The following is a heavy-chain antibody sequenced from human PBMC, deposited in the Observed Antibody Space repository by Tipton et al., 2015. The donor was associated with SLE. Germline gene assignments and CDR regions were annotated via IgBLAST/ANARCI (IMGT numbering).Heavy chain of an antibody. CDR2: ISSSSSYI. D-gene: IGHD2-2*01. J-gene: IGHJ4*02. Sequence: QLVQSGGGLVQPGGSLRLSCAASGFTFSSYSMNWVRQAPGKGLEWVSSISSSSSYIYYADSVKGRFTISRDNAKNSLYLQMNSLRAEDTAVYYCARTPSKYCSSTSCDYWGQGTLVTVSS. CDR3: ARTPSKYCSSTSCDY. CDR1: GFTFSSYS. V-gene: IGHV3-21*01.